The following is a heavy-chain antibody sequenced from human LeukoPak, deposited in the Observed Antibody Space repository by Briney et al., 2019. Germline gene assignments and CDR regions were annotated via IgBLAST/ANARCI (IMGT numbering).Heavy chain of an antibody. J-gene: IGHJ4*02. CDR1: GYRFTSYY. CDR2: INPSGGSP. Sequence: APVKVSCKASGYRFTSYYMHWVRQAPGQGLEWMGIINPSGGSPSYAQKFQGRVTITSDTSTSTVYMELSSLRSEDTAVYYCARAGDYFDYWGQGTLVTVSS. V-gene: IGHV1-46*01. CDR3: ARAGDYFDY.